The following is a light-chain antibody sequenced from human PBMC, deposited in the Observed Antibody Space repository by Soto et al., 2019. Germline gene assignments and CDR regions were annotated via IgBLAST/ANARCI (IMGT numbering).Light chain of an antibody. CDR3: SSYTSRDTVI. CDR2: EIS. V-gene: IGLV2-14*01. Sequence: QSVLTQPASVSGSPGQSITISCTGASSDITTYNFVSWYQQYPGKAPKFIIFEISNRPSGISSRFSGSRSGNTASLTISRLQAEDEAYYYCSSYTSRDTVIFGGGTKVTVL. CDR1: SSDITTYNF. J-gene: IGLJ2*01.